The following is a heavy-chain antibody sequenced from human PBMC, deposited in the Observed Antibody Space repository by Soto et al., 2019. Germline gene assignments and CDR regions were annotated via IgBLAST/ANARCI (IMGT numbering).Heavy chain of an antibody. CDR3: ARHPSDFWFDP. CDR2: IYHSGST. J-gene: IGHJ5*02. Sequence: SETLSLTCTVSGGSSSSSNWWSWVRQPPGKGLEWIGEIYHSGSTYYNPSLKSRVTVSVDTSKNQFSLKLSSVTAADTAVYYCARHPSDFWFDPWGQGTLVTVSS. CDR1: GGSSSSSNW. D-gene: IGHD2-21*02. V-gene: IGHV4-4*02.